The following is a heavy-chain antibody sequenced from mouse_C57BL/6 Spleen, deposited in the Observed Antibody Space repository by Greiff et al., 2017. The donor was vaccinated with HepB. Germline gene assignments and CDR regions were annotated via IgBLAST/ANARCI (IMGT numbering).Heavy chain of an antibody. CDR2: ISDGGSYT. V-gene: IGHV5-4*01. CDR3: ARESHYYGSSFDY. J-gene: IGHJ2*01. Sequence: EVQLQESGGGLVKPGGSLKLSCAASGFTFSSYAMSWVRQTPEQRLEWVATISDGGSYTYYPDNVKGRFTISRDNAKNNLYLQMSHLKSEDTAMYYCARESHYYGSSFDYWGQGTTLTVSS. D-gene: IGHD1-1*01. CDR1: GFTFSSYA.